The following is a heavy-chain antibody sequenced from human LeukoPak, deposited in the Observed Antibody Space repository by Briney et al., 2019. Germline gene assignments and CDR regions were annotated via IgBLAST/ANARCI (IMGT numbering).Heavy chain of an antibody. CDR2: INPSGGST. Sequence: ASVKVSCKASGYTFTTYYIHWVRQAPGQGLEWMGIINPSGGSTSYAQKFQGRATMTRDTSTSTVYMELSSLRSEDTAVYYCASDGRACSDGSCGSGGYWGQGTLVTVSS. V-gene: IGHV1-46*01. CDR1: GYTFTTYY. J-gene: IGHJ4*02. CDR3: ASDGRACSDGSCGSGGY. D-gene: IGHD2-15*01.